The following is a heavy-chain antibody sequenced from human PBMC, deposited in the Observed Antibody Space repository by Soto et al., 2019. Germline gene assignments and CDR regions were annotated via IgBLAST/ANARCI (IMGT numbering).Heavy chain of an antibody. CDR3: ARHEGWTGPDQ. V-gene: IGHV4-4*02. CDR1: GASIGSGGW. D-gene: IGHD2-8*02. J-gene: IGHJ5*02. Sequence: SETLSLTCAVSGASIGSGGWWSWVRQPPGKGLEWIAEIFHNGNTNYSPSLKSRVTISVDKSQNQFSLNVYSVTAADTAVYYCARHEGWTGPDQWGQGTLVTVSS. CDR2: IFHNGNT.